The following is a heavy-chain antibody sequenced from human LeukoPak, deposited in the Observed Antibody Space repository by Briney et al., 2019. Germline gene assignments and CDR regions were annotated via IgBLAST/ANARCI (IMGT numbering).Heavy chain of an antibody. CDR2: IYSGGST. D-gene: IGHD2-21*02. CDR3: ARQPHNYCGGDCYYHY. CDR1: GFTVSSNY. J-gene: IGHJ4*02. V-gene: IGHV3-66*04. Sequence: GGSLRLSCAASGFTVSSNYMSWVRQAPGKGLEGGSVIYSGGSTYYADSVKGRFTISRDNSKNTLYLQMNRLRAEHTAVYYRARQPHNYCGGDCYYHYWGQGTLVTVSS.